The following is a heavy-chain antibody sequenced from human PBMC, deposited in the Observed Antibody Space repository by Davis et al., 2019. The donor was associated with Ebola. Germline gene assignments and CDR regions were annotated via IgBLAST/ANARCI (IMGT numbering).Heavy chain of an antibody. D-gene: IGHD6-13*01. CDR3: AIVSSWSDYYYFDY. CDR2: ISSSGSTI. CDR1: GFTFSDYY. V-gene: IGHV3-11*01. Sequence: GESLKISCAASGFTFSDYYMSWIRQAPGKGLEWVSYISSSGSTIYYADSVKGRFTISRDNAKNSLYLQMNSLRAEDTAVYYCAIVSSWSDYYYFDYWGQGTLVTVSS. J-gene: IGHJ4*02.